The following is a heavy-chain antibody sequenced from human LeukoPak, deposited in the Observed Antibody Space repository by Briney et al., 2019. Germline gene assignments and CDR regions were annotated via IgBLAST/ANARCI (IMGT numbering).Heavy chain of an antibody. CDR3: ARLPNYVWGSYRLGNDAFDI. J-gene: IGHJ3*02. D-gene: IGHD3-16*02. CDR2: INHSGST. Sequence: SETLSLTCAVYGGSFSGYYWSWIRQPPGKGLEWIGEINHSGSTNYNPSLKSRVTISVDTSKNQFSLKLSSVTAADTAVYYCARLPNYVWGSYRLGNDAFDIWGQGTMVTVSS. CDR1: GGSFSGYY. V-gene: IGHV4-34*01.